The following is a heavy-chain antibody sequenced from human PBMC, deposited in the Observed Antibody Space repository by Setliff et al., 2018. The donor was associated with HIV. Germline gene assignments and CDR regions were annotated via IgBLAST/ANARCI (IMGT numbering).Heavy chain of an antibody. CDR1: GYTFTNYG. Sequence: ASVKVSCKASGYTFTNYGISWVRQARGQGLEWMEWISGYNGNTEYAQNLQGRVTMTTDTSTSTAYMELRSLTSDDTAVYSCARSGSSSSLRPEYYYYMDVWGKGTTVTVS. J-gene: IGHJ6*03. CDR3: ARSGSSSSLRPEYYYYMDV. CDR2: ISGYNGNT. V-gene: IGHV1-18*01. D-gene: IGHD6-6*01.